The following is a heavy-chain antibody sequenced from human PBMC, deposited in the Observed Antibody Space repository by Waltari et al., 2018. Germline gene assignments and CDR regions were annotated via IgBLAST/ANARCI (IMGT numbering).Heavy chain of an antibody. D-gene: IGHD1-26*01. Sequence: QVQLVQSGAEVKKPGSSVKVSCKASGGTFSSYAISWVRQAPGQGLEWMGGIIPIFGTANYAQKFQGRVTITADESTRTAYMELGSRGSEDTAVYYCARGPPGGGSYSSRFDYWGQGTLVTVSS. CDR3: ARGPPGGGSYSSRFDY. CDR1: GGTFSSYA. J-gene: IGHJ4*02. CDR2: IIPIFGTA. V-gene: IGHV1-69*13.